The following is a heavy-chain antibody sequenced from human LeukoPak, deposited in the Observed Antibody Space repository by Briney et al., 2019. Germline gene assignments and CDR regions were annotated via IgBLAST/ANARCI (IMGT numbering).Heavy chain of an antibody. CDR2: ISVTGGST. Sequence: GGSLRLSCAASGFTFSNYAMTWVRPAPGKGLDWVSAISVTGGSTYYADSVKGRFTISRDNSKNTLYLQMNSLRAEDTAVYSCATRPTVGGSTPTFDCWGQGTLVTVSS. V-gene: IGHV3-23*01. J-gene: IGHJ4*02. D-gene: IGHD1-26*01. CDR3: ATRPTVGGSTPTFDC. CDR1: GFTFSNYA.